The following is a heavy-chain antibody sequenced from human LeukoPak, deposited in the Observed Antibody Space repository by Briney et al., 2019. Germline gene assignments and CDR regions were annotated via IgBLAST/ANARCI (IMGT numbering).Heavy chain of an antibody. Sequence: KPSETLSLTCTVSGGSISSSSYYWGWIRQPPGKGLEWIGSIYYSGSTYYNPSLKSRVTISVDTSKNQFSLKLSSVTAADTAVYYCAGGTVTTQYFDYWGQGALVTVSS. V-gene: IGHV4-39*01. CDR2: IYYSGST. CDR3: AGGTVTTQYFDY. D-gene: IGHD4-11*01. CDR1: GGSISSSSYY. J-gene: IGHJ4*02.